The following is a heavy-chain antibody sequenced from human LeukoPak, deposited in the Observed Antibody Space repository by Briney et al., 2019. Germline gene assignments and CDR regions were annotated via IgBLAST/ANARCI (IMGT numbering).Heavy chain of an antibody. J-gene: IGHJ4*02. D-gene: IGHD2-15*01. V-gene: IGHV3-21*01. CDR1: GFTFSSYS. CDR2: ISRSSSYI. Sequence: GGSLRLSCAASGFTFSSYSMNWVRQAPGKGLEWVSSISRSSSYIYHADSVKGRFTISRDNAKNSLYLQMNSLRAEDTAVYYCARVAPGRFCQHDYWGQGTLVTVSS. CDR3: ARVAPGRFCQHDY.